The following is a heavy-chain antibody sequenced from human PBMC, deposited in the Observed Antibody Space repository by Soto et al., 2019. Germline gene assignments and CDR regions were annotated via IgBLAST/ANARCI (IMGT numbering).Heavy chain of an antibody. Sequence: SETLSLTCDVYGGSFSGYYWSWIRQPPGKGLEWIGEINHSGRTNYNPSLKSRVTISVDTSKNQFSLKLSSVTAADTAVYYCARNRRAAAGTWGYYYYYGMDVWGQGTTVTVSS. J-gene: IGHJ6*02. D-gene: IGHD6-13*01. V-gene: IGHV4-34*01. CDR1: GGSFSGYY. CDR2: INHSGRT. CDR3: ARNRRAAAGTWGYYYYYGMDV.